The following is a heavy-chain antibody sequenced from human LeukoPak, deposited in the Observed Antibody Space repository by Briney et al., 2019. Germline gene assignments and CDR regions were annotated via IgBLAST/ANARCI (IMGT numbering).Heavy chain of an antibody. J-gene: IGHJ1*01. CDR1: GGSFSGYY. V-gene: IGHV4-34*01. CDR3: ARNGLLLQYFQH. D-gene: IGHD4-23*01. Sequence: SETLSLTCAVYGGSFSGYYWSWIRQPPGKGLEWIGEINHSGSTNYNPSLKSRVTISVDTSKNQFSLKLSSVTAADTAVYYCARNGLLLQYFQHWGQGTLVTVSS. CDR2: INHSGST.